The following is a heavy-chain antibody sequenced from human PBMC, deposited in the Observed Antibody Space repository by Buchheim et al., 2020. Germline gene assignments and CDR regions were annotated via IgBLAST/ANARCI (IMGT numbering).Heavy chain of an antibody. J-gene: IGHJ4*02. D-gene: IGHD4-17*01. CDR3: APRGSTTVNY. Sequence: QVQLEESGGGVVQPGRSLRLSCAASGFTFSSYAMHWVRQAPGKGLEWVAVISYDGSNKYYADSVKGRVTIYRDNSKNTLYMQMNSLRAEDTAVYYCAPRGSTTVNYWGQGTL. CDR2: ISYDGSNK. V-gene: IGHV3-30-3*01. CDR1: GFTFSSYA.